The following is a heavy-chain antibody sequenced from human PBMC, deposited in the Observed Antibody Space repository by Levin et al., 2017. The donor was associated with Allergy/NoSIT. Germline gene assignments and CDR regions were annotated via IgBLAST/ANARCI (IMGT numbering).Heavy chain of an antibody. D-gene: IGHD6-19*01. CDR2: ISSDGRKK. Sequence: SCAASGFTFSSYGMHWVRQAPGKGLEWVAVISSDGRKKFYADSLKGRFTIPREQSKNTLDLQMNSLRAEDTAVYYCAKDVYGSGWYPLGNDAFEMWGQGTKVSVSS. CDR3: AKDVYGSGWYPLGNDAFEM. J-gene: IGHJ3*02. CDR1: GFTFSSYG. V-gene: IGHV3-30*18.